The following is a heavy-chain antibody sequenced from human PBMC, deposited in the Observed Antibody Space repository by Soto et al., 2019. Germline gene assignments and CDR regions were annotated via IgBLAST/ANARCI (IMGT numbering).Heavy chain of an antibody. CDR2: ISGSGGST. V-gene: IGHV3-23*01. J-gene: IGHJ4*02. D-gene: IGHD4-17*01. CDR1: GFTFSSYA. Sequence: EVQLLESGGGLGQPGGSLRLSCAASGFTFSSYAMSWVRQAPGKGLEWVSGISGSGGSTYYADSVKGRFTISRDNSNNTLYLQMNSLRAEDTAIYYCANTVTNIPFYYWGQGTLVTVSS. CDR3: ANTVTNIPFYY.